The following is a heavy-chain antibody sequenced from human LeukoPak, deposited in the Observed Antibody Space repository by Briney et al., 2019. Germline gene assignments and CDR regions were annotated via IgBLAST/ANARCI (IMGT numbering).Heavy chain of an antibody. CDR3: ARGGNRFGGFYFDY. Sequence: PSETLSLTCTVSADSLSSGGHYWAWIRQFPGKGLESIGFIHHSGKSRHNPSLKDRVAISVDTSRKQFALKLSSVTAADTAMYYCARGGNRFGGFYFDYWGQGIQVIVSS. J-gene: IGHJ4*02. D-gene: IGHD3-10*01. CDR2: IHHSGKS. V-gene: IGHV4-31*03. CDR1: ADSLSSGGHY.